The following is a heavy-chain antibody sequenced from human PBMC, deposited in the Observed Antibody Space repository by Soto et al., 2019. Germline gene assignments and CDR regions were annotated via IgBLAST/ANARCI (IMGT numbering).Heavy chain of an antibody. CDR2: IYYSGST. CDR3: ARGYSYGYDCYFDY. V-gene: IGHV4-59*01. CDR1: GGSINSYY. D-gene: IGHD5-18*01. Sequence: SETLSLTCTVSGGSINSYYWSWIRQPPGKGLEWIGYIYYSGSTNYNPSLKSRVTISVDTSKNQFSLKLSSVTAADTAVYYCARGYSYGYDCYFDYWGQGTLVTVSS. J-gene: IGHJ4*02.